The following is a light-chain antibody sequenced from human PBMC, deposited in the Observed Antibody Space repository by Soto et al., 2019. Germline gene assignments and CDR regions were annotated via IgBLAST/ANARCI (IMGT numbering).Light chain of an antibody. CDR2: DVS. CDR1: SSDVGGYNY. Sequence: QSALTQPRSVSGSPGQSVTISCTGTSSDVGGYNYVSWYQQHPGKAPKLMIYDVSKRPSGVPDRFSCSKSGNTASLTISGLQAEDEADYYCCSSAGSYSYVFGTGTKLTV. V-gene: IGLV2-11*01. CDR3: CSSAGSYSYV. J-gene: IGLJ1*01.